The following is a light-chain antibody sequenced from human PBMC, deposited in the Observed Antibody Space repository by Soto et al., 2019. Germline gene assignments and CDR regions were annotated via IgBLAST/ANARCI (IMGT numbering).Light chain of an antibody. V-gene: IGLV2-14*01. J-gene: IGLJ3*02. CDR3: TSYGGSNTYV. Sequence: QSVLTQPPSVSGSPGQSITISCTGTSSDVGGYNYVSWYQQHPGKAPKVMIYDVRKRPSGVSARFSGSKSGNTASLTISGLQAEDEADYYCTSYGGSNTYVFGGGTKVTVL. CDR1: SSDVGGYNY. CDR2: DVR.